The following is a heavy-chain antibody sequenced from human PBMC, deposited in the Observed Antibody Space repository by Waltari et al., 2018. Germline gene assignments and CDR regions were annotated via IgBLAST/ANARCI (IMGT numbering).Heavy chain of an antibody. Sequence: QVQLVQSGAEVKKPGASVKVSCKASGYTFTGYYMHWVRQAPGQGLGWMGRINTNRGGTNYAQKFQGRGTMTRDTSISTAYMELSRLRSDDTAVYYCARERDGLIYYYMDVWGKGTTVTVSS. V-gene: IGHV1-2*06. J-gene: IGHJ6*03. CDR2: INTNRGGT. CDR3: ARERDGLIYYYMDV. CDR1: GYTFTGYY. D-gene: IGHD2-8*01.